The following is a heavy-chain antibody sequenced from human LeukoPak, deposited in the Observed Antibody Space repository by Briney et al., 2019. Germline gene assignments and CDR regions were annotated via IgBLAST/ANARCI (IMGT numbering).Heavy chain of an antibody. D-gene: IGHD2-2*01. J-gene: IGHJ6*02. CDR3: ARDLADCSSTSCPFNYYYYYGMDV. Sequence: GGSLRLSCAASGFTFSSYGMHWVRQAQGKGLEWVAVIWYDGSNKYYADSVKGRFTISRDNSKNTLYLQMNSLRAEDTAVYYCARDLADCSSTSCPFNYYYYYGMDVWGQGTTVTVSS. CDR2: IWYDGSNK. V-gene: IGHV3-33*01. CDR1: GFTFSSYG.